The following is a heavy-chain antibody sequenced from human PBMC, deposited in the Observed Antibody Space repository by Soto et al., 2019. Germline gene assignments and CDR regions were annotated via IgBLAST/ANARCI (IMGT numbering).Heavy chain of an antibody. Sequence: PSETLSLTCAVSGYSIISGYSWGCVRQPPGKGLEWIGSIYQSGSTYYNPSLKSRVTISVTTSTTKFTLKLTSVTAADTAVYYCARGGSSSCGVGFDPWGQGTLVTVSS. CDR1: GYSIISGYS. V-gene: IGHV4-38-2*01. D-gene: IGHD6-13*01. J-gene: IGHJ5*02. CDR2: IYQSGST. CDR3: ARGGSSSCGVGFDP.